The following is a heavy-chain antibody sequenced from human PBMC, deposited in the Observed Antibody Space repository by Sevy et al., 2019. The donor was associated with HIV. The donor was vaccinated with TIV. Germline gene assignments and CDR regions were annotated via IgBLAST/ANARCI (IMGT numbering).Heavy chain of an antibody. J-gene: IGHJ4*02. Sequence: GGCLRLSCAASGFTFSSYSINWVRQAPGKGLEWVSSISSSSSYIYYADSVKGRFTISRDNAKNSLYLQMNSLRAEDTAVYYCAKEGYYGSGLFDYWGQGTLVTVSS. CDR3: AKEGYYGSGLFDY. D-gene: IGHD3-10*01. V-gene: IGHV3-21*01. CDR1: GFTFSSYS. CDR2: ISSSSSYI.